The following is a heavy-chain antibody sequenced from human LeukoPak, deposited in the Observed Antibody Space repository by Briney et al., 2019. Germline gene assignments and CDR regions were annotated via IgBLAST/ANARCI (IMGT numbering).Heavy chain of an antibody. V-gene: IGHV3-30*04. CDR1: GFTFSTYA. CDR3: AKGYYEIHDAFDI. J-gene: IGHJ3*02. Sequence: GGSLRLSCGASGFTFSTYAMHWVRQAPGKGLEWVAFISYDGRNKYYADSVKGRFTISRDNSKNTLFLQMNSLRAEDTAVYYCAKGYYEIHDAFDIWGQGTMVTVSS. D-gene: IGHD3-9*01. CDR2: ISYDGRNK.